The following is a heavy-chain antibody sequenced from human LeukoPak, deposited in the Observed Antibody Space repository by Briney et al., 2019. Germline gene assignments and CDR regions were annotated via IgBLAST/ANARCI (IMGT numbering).Heavy chain of an antibody. J-gene: IGHJ5*02. Sequence: PGGSLRLSCAASGFTFSSYAMSWVRQAPGKGLEWVSAISGSGGSTYYAAPVKGRFTISRDNSKITLYLQMNSVRAEDTAVYYCAKINPYYSTWGQGTLVTVSS. CDR3: AKINPYYST. D-gene: IGHD2-15*01. CDR1: GFTFSSYA. V-gene: IGHV3-23*01. CDR2: ISGSGGST.